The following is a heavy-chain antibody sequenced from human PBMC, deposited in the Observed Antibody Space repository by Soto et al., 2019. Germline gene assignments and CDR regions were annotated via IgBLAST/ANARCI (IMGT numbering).Heavy chain of an antibody. CDR2: ISGSGGST. CDR3: AKWGHGYYNSSGYYLFDY. J-gene: IGHJ4*02. CDR1: GFNFSSYA. Sequence: GGSMRLSYAASGFNFSSYAMSCLRQATGKGLEWVSAISGSGGSTYYADSVKVRFTISRDNSKNTLYLQMNVLRVEDTAVYYCAKWGHGYYNSSGYYLFDYWAQVILVTVSS. V-gene: IGHV3-23*01. D-gene: IGHD3-22*01.